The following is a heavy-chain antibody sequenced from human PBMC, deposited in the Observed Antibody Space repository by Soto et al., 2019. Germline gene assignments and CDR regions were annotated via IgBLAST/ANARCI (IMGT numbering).Heavy chain of an antibody. J-gene: IGHJ4*01. Sequence: EVQLVESGGGLVQPGGSLRLSCAASGFTFSNYWMTWVRQAPGKGLEWVANIKEDGGERNYVDSLKGRFTISRDNAKNSLYLQMNSLSAEDTAVYYCARAGSEIDNWGQGTLVTVSS. D-gene: IGHD3-10*01. CDR1: GFTFSNYW. CDR3: ARAGSEIDN. V-gene: IGHV3-7*05. CDR2: IKEDGGER.